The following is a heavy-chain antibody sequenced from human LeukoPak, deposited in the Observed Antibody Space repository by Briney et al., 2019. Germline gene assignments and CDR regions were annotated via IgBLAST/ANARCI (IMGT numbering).Heavy chain of an antibody. CDR2: IRSSGDST. V-gene: IGHV3-23*01. CDR3: AKGNWNKLEVFDY. D-gene: IGHD1/OR15-1a*01. CDR1: GFIFSNYA. J-gene: IGHJ4*02. Sequence: PGGSLRLSCAASGFIFSNYAMSWVRQAPGKGLEWVSGIRSSGDSTYYADSVKGRFTISRDNSKNTPYLQMNSLRAEDTALYYCAKGNWNKLEVFDYWGQGTLVTVSS.